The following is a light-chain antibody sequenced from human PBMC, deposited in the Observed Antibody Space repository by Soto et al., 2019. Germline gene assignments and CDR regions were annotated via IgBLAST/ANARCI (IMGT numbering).Light chain of an antibody. CDR3: HQYDNAPQT. J-gene: IGKJ2*01. CDR1: QTLKRTY. Sequence: EVVLMQSPGTLSLSPGERATLSCRASQTLKRTYIAWYQQKPGQAPRVLIYAASKRAAGTPDRFSGSGSGTDFSLTISRLEPEDFAVYYCHQYDNAPQTFGQGTKVAIK. V-gene: IGKV3-20*01. CDR2: AAS.